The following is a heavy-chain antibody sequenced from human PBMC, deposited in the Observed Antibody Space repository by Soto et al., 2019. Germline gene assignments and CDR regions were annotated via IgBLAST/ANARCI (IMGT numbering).Heavy chain of an antibody. Sequence: PSETLSLTCTVSGGSISSSSYYWGWIRQPPGKGLEWIGSIYYSGSTYYNPSLKSRVTISVDTSKSQFYLKLTSVTAADMAIFYCASRFYSSGVLFDYWGPGTQVTVSS. D-gene: IGHD3-10*01. J-gene: IGHJ4*02. V-gene: IGHV4-39*07. CDR3: ASRFYSSGVLFDY. CDR2: IYYSGST. CDR1: GGSISSSSYY.